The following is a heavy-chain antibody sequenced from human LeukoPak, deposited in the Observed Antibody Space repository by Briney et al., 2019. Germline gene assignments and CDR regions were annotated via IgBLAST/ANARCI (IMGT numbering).Heavy chain of an antibody. V-gene: IGHV3-30*02. D-gene: IGHD6-13*01. Sequence: GGSLRLSCAASGFTFSSYGMHWVRQAPGKGLEWVAFIRYDGSNKYYADSVKGRFTISRDNSKNTLYLQMNSLRAEDTAVYYCAKDPYSSSWYDHYYYYTDVWGKGTTVTISS. CDR2: IRYDGSNK. J-gene: IGHJ6*03. CDR1: GFTFSSYG. CDR3: AKDPYSSSWYDHYYYYTDV.